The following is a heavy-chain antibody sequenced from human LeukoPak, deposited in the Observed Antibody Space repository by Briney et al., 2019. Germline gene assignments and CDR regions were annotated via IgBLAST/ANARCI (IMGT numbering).Heavy chain of an antibody. V-gene: IGHV3-30*02. CDR1: GFTFSSYG. J-gene: IGHJ4*02. D-gene: IGHD6-19*01. Sequence: GGSLRLSCAASGFTFSSYGMHWVRQAPGKGLEWVAVIWYDGSNKYYADSVKGRFTISRDNSKNTLYLQMNSLRAEDTAVYYCAKDSKSGWYYFDYWGQGTLVTVSS. CDR2: IWYDGSNK. CDR3: AKDSKSGWYYFDY.